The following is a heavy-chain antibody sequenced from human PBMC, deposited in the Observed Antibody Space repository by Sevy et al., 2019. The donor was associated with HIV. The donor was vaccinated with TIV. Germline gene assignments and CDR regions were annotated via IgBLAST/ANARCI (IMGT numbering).Heavy chain of an antibody. CDR1: GYTFTTYD. Sequence: ASVKVSCRTSGYTFTTYDINWVRQATGQGLEWMGWMNPSRGNTGSAQKFQGTLTMTRDTSTSTAYMELSSLESQDTAVYYCARRRGFGELLGLGYWGQGTLVTVSS. J-gene: IGHJ4*02. CDR2: MNPSRGNT. V-gene: IGHV1-8*01. D-gene: IGHD3-10*01. CDR3: ARRRGFGELLGLGY.